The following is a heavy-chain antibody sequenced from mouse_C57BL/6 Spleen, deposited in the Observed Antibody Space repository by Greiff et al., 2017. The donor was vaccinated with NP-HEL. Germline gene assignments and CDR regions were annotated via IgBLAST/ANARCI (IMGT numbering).Heavy chain of an antibody. CDR2: IYPGDGDT. CDR3: AREGRTVVATDAMDY. CDR1: GYAFSSSW. J-gene: IGHJ4*01. D-gene: IGHD1-1*01. Sequence: VQLQQSGPELVKPGASVKISCKASGYAFSSSWMNWVKQRPGKGLEWIGRIYPGDGDTNYNGKFKGKATLTADKSSSTAYMQLSSLTSEDSAVYFCAREGRTVVATDAMDYWGQGTSVTVSS. V-gene: IGHV1-82*01.